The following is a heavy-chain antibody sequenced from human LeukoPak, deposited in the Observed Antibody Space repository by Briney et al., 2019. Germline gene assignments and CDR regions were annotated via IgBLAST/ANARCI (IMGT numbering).Heavy chain of an antibody. CDR1: GFTFTSYW. CDR2: INTDGTIT. V-gene: IGHV3-74*01. Sequence: GGSLRLSCAASGFTFTSYWMHWVRQAPGKGLVWLSRINTDGTITSYADSLEGRFTISRDNAKNTVYLQLNSLRTEDTAVYYCARPGVGFDYWGQGALVTVSS. CDR3: ARPGVGFDY. J-gene: IGHJ4*02.